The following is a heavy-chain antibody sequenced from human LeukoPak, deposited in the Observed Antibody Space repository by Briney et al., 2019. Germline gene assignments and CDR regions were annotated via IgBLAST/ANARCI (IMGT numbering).Heavy chain of an antibody. Sequence: SVKVSCTASGGTFSSYAISWVRQAPGQGLEWMGGIIPIFGTANYAQKFQGRVTITADESTSIAYMELSSLRSEDTAVYYCAGHYYDSSGPYGGFDYWGQGTLVTVSS. D-gene: IGHD3-22*01. CDR3: AGHYYDSSGPYGGFDY. J-gene: IGHJ4*02. CDR1: GGTFSSYA. V-gene: IGHV1-69*13. CDR2: IIPIFGTA.